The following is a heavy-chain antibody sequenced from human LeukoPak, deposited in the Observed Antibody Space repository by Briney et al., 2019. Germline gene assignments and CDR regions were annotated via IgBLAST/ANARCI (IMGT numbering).Heavy chain of an antibody. Sequence: PGGSLRLSCAASGFTFSSYAMNWVRQAPGKGLEWVSAIRDSGSSTHYADSVKGRFTTSRDNSKNTLFLQMNSLRAEDTAIYYCAKYGPQDCGSSHFDYWGQGALVTVSS. CDR2: IRDSGSST. J-gene: IGHJ4*02. D-gene: IGHD1-26*01. CDR1: GFTFSSYA. V-gene: IGHV3-23*01. CDR3: AKYGPQDCGSSHFDY.